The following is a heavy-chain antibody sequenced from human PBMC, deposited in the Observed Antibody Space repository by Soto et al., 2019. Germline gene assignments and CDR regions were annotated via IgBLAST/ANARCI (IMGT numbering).Heavy chain of an antibody. J-gene: IGHJ4*02. V-gene: IGHV3-49*03. CDR3: TRVYDFWSGYYWGTEDY. CDR2: IRSKAYGGTT. CDR1: GFTFGDYA. D-gene: IGHD3-3*01. Sequence: GGSLRLSCTASGFTFGDYAMSWFRQAPGKGLEWVGFIRSKAYGGTTEYAASVKGRFTISRDDSKSIAYLQMNSLKTEDTAVYYCTRVYDFWSGYYWGTEDYWGQGTLVTVSS.